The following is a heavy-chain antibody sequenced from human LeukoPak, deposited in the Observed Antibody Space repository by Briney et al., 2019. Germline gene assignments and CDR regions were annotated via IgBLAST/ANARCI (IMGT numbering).Heavy chain of an antibody. D-gene: IGHD3-10*01. V-gene: IGHV4-38-2*01. CDR3: ARRRGCFDY. J-gene: IGHJ4*02. CDR1: GYSISSGYY. CDR2: IYHSGST. Sequence: PSETLSLTCAVSGYSISSGYYWGWIRQPPGKGLEWIGSIYHSGSTYYNPSLRSRVTISVDTSKNQFSLKPSSVTAADTAVYYCARRRGCFDYWGQGTLVTVSS.